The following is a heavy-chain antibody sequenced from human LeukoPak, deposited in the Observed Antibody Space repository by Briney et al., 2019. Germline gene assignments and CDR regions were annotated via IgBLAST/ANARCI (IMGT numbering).Heavy chain of an antibody. CDR1: GGSISSYY. Sequence: SETLSLTCTVSGGSISSYYWSWIRLPPGKGLEWIGYIYYSGSTNYNPSLKSRVTISVDTSKNQFSLKLSSVTAADTAAYYCARAAVYSSGWYFDYWGQGTLVTVSS. V-gene: IGHV4-59*01. CDR3: ARAAVYSSGWYFDY. J-gene: IGHJ4*02. D-gene: IGHD6-19*01. CDR2: IYYSGST.